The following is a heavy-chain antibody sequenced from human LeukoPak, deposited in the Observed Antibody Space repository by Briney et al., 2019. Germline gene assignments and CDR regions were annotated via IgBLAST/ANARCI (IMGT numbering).Heavy chain of an antibody. CDR1: GIIFSDHW. Sequence: PGGSLRLSCAASGIIFSDHWMTWVRQAPGKGLEGVAVISYDGSNKYYADSVKGRFTISRDNSKNTLYLQMNSLRAEDTAVYYCARGGVVRGVITADYDYWGQGTLVTVSS. CDR3: ARGGVVRGVITADYDY. D-gene: IGHD3-10*01. V-gene: IGHV3-30*03. CDR2: ISYDGSNK. J-gene: IGHJ4*02.